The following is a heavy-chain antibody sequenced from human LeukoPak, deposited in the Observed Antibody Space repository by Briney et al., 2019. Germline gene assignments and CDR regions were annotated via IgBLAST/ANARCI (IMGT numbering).Heavy chain of an antibody. Sequence: SETLSLTCTVSGGSISSSSYYWGWIRQPPGKGLEWIGSIYYSGSTYYNPSLKSRVTISVDTSKNQFSLKLSSVTAADTAVYYCARISVYSSSWYGDYWGQGSLVTVSS. CDR2: IYYSGST. V-gene: IGHV4-39*07. J-gene: IGHJ4*02. CDR3: ARISVYSSSWYGDY. D-gene: IGHD6-13*01. CDR1: GGSISSSSYY.